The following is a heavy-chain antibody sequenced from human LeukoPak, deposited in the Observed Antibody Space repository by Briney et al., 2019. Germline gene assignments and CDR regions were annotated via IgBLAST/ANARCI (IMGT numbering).Heavy chain of an antibody. CDR2: ISYDGRYT. Sequence: GGSLRLSCAASGFILNNYGVHWVRQAPGKGLEWVAVISYDGRYTYYADSVKGRFTISRDHSENMVYLQMDSLRAEDTAMYYCARHLNYYLDYWGQGTLVTVSS. CDR3: ARHLNYYLDY. CDR1: GFILNNYG. J-gene: IGHJ4*02. D-gene: IGHD3-10*01. V-gene: IGHV3-30*03.